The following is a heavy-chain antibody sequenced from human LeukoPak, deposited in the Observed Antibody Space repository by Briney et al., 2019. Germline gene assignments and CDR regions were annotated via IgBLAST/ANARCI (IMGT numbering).Heavy chain of an antibody. J-gene: IGHJ4*02. V-gene: IGHV3-21*04. CDR2: ISSSSSYI. CDR1: GFTFSSYS. D-gene: IGHD3-10*01. CDR3: AKDRSITMVRGVIPDY. Sequence: PGGSLRLSCAASGFTFSSYSMNWVRQAPGKGLEWVSSISSSSSYIYYADSVKGRFTISRDNAKNSLYLQMNSLRAEDTAVYYCAKDRSITMVRGVIPDYWGQGTLVTVSS.